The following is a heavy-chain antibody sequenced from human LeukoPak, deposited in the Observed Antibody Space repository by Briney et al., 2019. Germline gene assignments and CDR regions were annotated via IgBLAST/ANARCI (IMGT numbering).Heavy chain of an antibody. V-gene: IGHV4-39*01. CDR2: FFPRGTN. J-gene: IGHJ4*02. CDR3: ARHDGTGYYNPLDY. CDR1: GASLRSSDYY. Sequence: SETLSLTCTVSGASLRSSDYYWGWIRQSPEKGLEWIGSFFPRGTNYYNPSLKSRVIISVDTSKNQFSLRLRSVTAADTAVYYCARHDGTGYYNPLDYWGQGTLVIVSS. D-gene: IGHD3-9*01.